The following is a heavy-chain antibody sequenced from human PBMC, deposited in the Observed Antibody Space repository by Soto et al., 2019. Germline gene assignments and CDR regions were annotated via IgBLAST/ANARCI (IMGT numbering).Heavy chain of an antibody. CDR1: GFSFGVYW. D-gene: IGHD5-12*01. CDR3: ARAYRNIGYGNFDS. V-gene: IGHV3-7*01. CDR2: IKWDASEK. Sequence: GGSLRLSCGASGFSFGVYWMSWVRQAPGKGLEWLATIKWDASEKKYVDSVKGRFTTSRDNAKNSLYLQMDSLRAEDTAVYYCARAYRNIGYGNFDSWGQGTLATVSA. J-gene: IGHJ4*02.